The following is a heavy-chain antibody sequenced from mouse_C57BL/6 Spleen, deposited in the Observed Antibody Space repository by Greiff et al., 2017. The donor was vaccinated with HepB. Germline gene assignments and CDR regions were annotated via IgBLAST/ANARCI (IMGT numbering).Heavy chain of an antibody. J-gene: IGHJ2*01. V-gene: IGHV3-6*01. Sequence: EVQLQESGPGLVKPSQSLSLTCSVTGYSITSGYYWNWIRQFPGNKLEWMGYISYDGSNNYNPSLKNRISITRDTSKNQFFLKLNSVTTEDTATYYCARDQGYDYGFDYWGQGTTLTVSS. CDR1: GYSITSGYY. CDR3: ARDQGYDYGFDY. CDR2: ISYDGSN. D-gene: IGHD2-4*01.